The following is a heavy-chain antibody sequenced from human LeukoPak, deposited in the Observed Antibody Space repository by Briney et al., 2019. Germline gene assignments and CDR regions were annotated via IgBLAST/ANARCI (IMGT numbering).Heavy chain of an antibody. V-gene: IGHV1-18*01. CDR3: AREYCSSTSCYPRPYYYYGMDV. CDR1: GYTFTSYG. CDR2: ISAYNGNT. Sequence: PSASVKVSCKASGYTFTSYGISWVRQAPGQGLEWMGWISAYNGNTNYARKLQGRVTMTTDTSTSTAYMELRSLRSDDTAVYYCAREYCSSTSCYPRPYYYYGMDVWGQGTTVTVSS. J-gene: IGHJ6*02. D-gene: IGHD2-2*01.